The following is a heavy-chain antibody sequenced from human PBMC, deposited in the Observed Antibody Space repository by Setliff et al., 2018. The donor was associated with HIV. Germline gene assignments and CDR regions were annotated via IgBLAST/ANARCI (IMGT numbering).Heavy chain of an antibody. CDR2: IVPILGIA. V-gene: IGHV1-69*10. CDR3: AREHDTLTGYSFDC. J-gene: IGHJ4*02. CDR1: GGTFTNSA. D-gene: IGHD3-9*01. Sequence: PSVKVSCKASGGTFTNSAIGWVRQAPGQGLEWMGAIVPILGIAKTAQKFQGRVTITTDECTNTAYMELSSLRSEDTAVDYWAREHDTLTGYSFDCWGQGTLVTVSS.